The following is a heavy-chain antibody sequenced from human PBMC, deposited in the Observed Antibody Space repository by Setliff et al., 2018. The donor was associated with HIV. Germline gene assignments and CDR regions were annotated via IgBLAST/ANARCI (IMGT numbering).Heavy chain of an antibody. D-gene: IGHD6-19*01. Sequence: PSETLSLTCSVSDGSINSNNYYWGWIRQPPGKGLEWIGEINHSGSTNYNPSLKSRVSISVATSKNQFSLKLTSVTAADTAVYYCATGITMAPDYWGQGSLVTVSS. V-gene: IGHV4-39*07. CDR3: ATGITMAPDY. J-gene: IGHJ4*02. CDR2: INHSGST. CDR1: DGSINSNNYY.